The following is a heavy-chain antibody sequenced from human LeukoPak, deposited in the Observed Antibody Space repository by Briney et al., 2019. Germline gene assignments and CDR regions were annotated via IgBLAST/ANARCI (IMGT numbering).Heavy chain of an antibody. CDR1: GGSISSYY. J-gene: IGHJ4*02. D-gene: IGHD3-10*01. V-gene: IGHV4-4*07. CDR3: AGRHRLSLWFAELSPDY. CDR2: IYTSGST. Sequence: SETLSLTCTVSGGSISSYYWSWIRQPAGKGLEWIGRIYTSGSTNYNPSLKSRVTMSVDTSKNQFSLKLSSVTAADTAVYYCAGRHRLSLWFAELSPDYWGQGTLVTVSS.